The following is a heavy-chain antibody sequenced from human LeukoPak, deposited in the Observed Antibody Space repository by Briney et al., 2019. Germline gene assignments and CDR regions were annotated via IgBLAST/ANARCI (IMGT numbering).Heavy chain of an antibody. CDR2: LSDDGSNK. V-gene: IGHV3-30-3*01. CDR3: ARDKTAGLDY. CDR1: GFTFSSYA. J-gene: IGHJ4*02. Sequence: GRSLRLSWAASGFTFSSYAMHWVRQAPGKGLEWVAVLSDDGSNKYYADSVKGRFTISRDNFKNTLYLQMNSLRAEDTAVYYYARDKTAGLDYWGQGTLVTVSS. D-gene: IGHD2-21*02.